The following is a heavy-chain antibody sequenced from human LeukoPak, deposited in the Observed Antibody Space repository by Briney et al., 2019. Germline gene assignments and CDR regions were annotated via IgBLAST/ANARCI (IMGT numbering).Heavy chain of an antibody. V-gene: IGHV3-33*01. D-gene: IGHD3-3*01. J-gene: IGHJ4*02. Sequence: PGGSLRLSCAASGFTFSSYGMHWVRQAPGKGLEWVAVIWYDGSNKYYADSVKGRYTISRDNSKNTLYLPMNSLRAEDTAVYYCAREREPSRYYDFWSGYYSGFDYWGQGTLVTVSS. CDR3: AREREPSRYYDFWSGYYSGFDY. CDR2: IWYDGSNK. CDR1: GFTFSSYG.